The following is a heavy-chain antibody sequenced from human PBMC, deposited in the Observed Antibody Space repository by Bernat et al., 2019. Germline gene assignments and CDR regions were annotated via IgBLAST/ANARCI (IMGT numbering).Heavy chain of an antibody. Sequence: QVQLVQSGAEVREPGASAKVSCKASGYTFTGYYIHWVRQAPGQGLESMGWINPNSGGTNFAQKFQGRVTMTRDTSISTAYMELSRLRSDDTAVYYCAMTSRSFNGPDYWGQGTLVTVSS. D-gene: IGHD6-6*01. CDR3: AMTSRSFNGPDY. J-gene: IGHJ4*02. CDR2: INPNSGGT. CDR1: GYTFTGYY. V-gene: IGHV1-2*02.